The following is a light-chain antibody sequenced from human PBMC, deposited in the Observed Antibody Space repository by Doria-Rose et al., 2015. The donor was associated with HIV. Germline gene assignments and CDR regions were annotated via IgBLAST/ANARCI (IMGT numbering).Light chain of an antibody. V-gene: IGLV2-8*01. CDR1: SSDVGGYNR. CDR3: SSYADNRWV. J-gene: IGLJ3*02. Sequence: QSVAISCTGTSSDVGGYNRVSWYQQHPGEAPKLMIYEVSQRPSGVPDRFSGSKSGNTASLTVSGLQADDEADYYCSSYADNRWVFGGGTKLTVL. CDR2: EVS.